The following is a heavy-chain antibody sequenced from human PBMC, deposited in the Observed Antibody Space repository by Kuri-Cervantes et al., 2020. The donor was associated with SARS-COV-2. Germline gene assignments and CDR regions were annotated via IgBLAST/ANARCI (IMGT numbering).Heavy chain of an antibody. CDR2: ISSNGGST. J-gene: IGHJ3*02. CDR1: GFTFSSYA. Sequence: GGSLRLSCAASGFTFSSYAMHWVRQAPGKGLEYVSAISSNGGSTYYANSVKGRFTISRDNSKNTLYLQMNSLRAEDTAVYYCARGRRITIFGVVRDPAFDIWGQGTMVTVSS. D-gene: IGHD3-3*01. CDR3: ARGRRITIFGVVRDPAFDI. V-gene: IGHV3-64*01.